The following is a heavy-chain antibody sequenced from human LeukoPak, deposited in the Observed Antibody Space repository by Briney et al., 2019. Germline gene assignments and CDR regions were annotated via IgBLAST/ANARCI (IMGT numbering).Heavy chain of an antibody. CDR1: GFTFSSYA. V-gene: IGHV3-74*01. CDR3: VREYSSSSGRAFDI. J-gene: IGHJ3*02. D-gene: IGHD6-6*01. CDR2: ISTDGSST. Sequence: SGGSLRLSCAASGFTFSSYAMSWVRQAPGKGLVWVSRISTDGSSTNSADSVKGRLTISRDNAKNTLYLQMNSLRAEDTAVYYCVREYSSSSGRAFDIWGQGTMVTVSP.